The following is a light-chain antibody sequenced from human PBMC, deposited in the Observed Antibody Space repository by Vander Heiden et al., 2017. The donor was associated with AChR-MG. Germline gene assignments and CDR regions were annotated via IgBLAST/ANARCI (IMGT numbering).Light chain of an antibody. J-gene: IGKJ2*01. CDR1: QSLINSDGNTF. Sequence: DVVMTQSPLSLPVTLGQPAFISCRSSQSLINSDGNTFLHWFLQRPGQSPRRLIYKVSNRDSGVPDRFSGSGSGTDFTLKISREAAEDLGVYYCMQGAQWPYTFGQGTYLEIK. V-gene: IGKV2-30*01. CDR2: KVS. CDR3: MQGAQWPYT.